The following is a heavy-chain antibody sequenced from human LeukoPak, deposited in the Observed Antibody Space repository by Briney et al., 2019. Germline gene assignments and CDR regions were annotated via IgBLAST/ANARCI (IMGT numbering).Heavy chain of an antibody. V-gene: IGHV3-7*01. Sequence: GGSLRLSCAASGFTFSSYWMSWVRQAPGKGLEGVANIKQDGSEKYYVDSVKGRFTISRDNAKNSLYLQMNSLRAEETAVYYCARENTIFGVVINYWGQGTLVTVSS. D-gene: IGHD3-3*01. CDR1: GFTFSSYW. CDR3: ARENTIFGVVINY. CDR2: IKQDGSEK. J-gene: IGHJ4*02.